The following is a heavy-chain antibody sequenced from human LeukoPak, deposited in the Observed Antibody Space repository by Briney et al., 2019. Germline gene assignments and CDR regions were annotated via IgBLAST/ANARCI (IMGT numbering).Heavy chain of an antibody. CDR2: IDPTDSYI. CDR1: GYSFISYW. Sequence: GESLKISCKGSGYSFISYWISWVRQMPGNGLEWMGRIDPTDSYINYSPSFQGHVTISADKSISTAYLQWSSLKASDTAMYYCARPADTAMDTLFDYWGQGTLVTVSS. CDR3: ARPADTAMDTLFDY. V-gene: IGHV5-10-1*01. D-gene: IGHD5-18*01. J-gene: IGHJ4*02.